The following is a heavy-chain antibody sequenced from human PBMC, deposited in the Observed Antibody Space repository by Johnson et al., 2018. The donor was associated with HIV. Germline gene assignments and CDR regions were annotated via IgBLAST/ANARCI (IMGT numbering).Heavy chain of an antibody. Sequence: QVQMVESGGGVVQPGRSLRLSCAASGFSFSSYTLHWVRQAPGKGLEWVAVFSYDGSDKYYADSVKGRFTISRDNAKNSLYLQMNTLRAEDTAVYYCARDATYRKYALTSFDIWGQGAMVTVSS. J-gene: IGHJ3*02. D-gene: IGHD1-14*01. CDR2: FSYDGSDK. CDR1: GFSFSSYT. CDR3: ARDATYRKYALTSFDI. V-gene: IGHV3-30*04.